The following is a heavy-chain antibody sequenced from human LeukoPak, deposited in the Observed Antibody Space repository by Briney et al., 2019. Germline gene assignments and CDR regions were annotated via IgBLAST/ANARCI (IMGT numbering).Heavy chain of an antibody. J-gene: IGHJ6*02. CDR2: INTEESDT. CDR3: ARVPSRYDYVWGSYYYYYGMDV. D-gene: IGHD3-16*01. V-gene: IGHV3-74*01. CDR1: GFTFSSNW. Sequence: GGSLRLSCAASGFTFSSNWMHWVRQTPGKGLVWVSRINTEESDTSYVDSVKGRFTISRDNAQNTLYLQMNSLRAEDTAVYYCARVPSRYDYVWGSYYYYYGMDVWGQGTTVTVSS.